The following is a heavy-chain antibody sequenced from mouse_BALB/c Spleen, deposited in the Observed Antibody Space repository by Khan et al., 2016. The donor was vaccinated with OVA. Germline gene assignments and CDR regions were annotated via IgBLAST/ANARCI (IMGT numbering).Heavy chain of an antibody. V-gene: IGHV1-20*02. D-gene: IGHD1-1*01. J-gene: IGHJ2*01. Sequence: VQLKESGPELVKPGASVKISCKASGYSFTGYFMNWVMQSHGKSLEWIGRINPHIGETFYNQKFKGKATLTVDESSSTAHMELRSLASDDSAVYYCTRFYRSDFDYWGQGTTLTVSS. CDR3: TRFYRSDFDY. CDR2: INPHIGET. CDR1: GYSFTGYF.